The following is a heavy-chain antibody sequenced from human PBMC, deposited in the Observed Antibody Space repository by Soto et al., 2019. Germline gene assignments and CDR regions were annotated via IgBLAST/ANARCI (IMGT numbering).Heavy chain of an antibody. CDR1: GGSISSGGYS. CDR3: ARGLAYDSSGYYLNWFDP. Sequence: QLQLQESGSGLVKPSQTLSLTCAVSGGSISSGGYSWSWIRQPPGKGLGWIGYIYHSGSTYYNPSLKSRVTISVDRSKNQFSLKLSSVTAADTAVYYCARGLAYDSSGYYLNWFDPWGQGTLVTVSS. D-gene: IGHD3-22*01. CDR2: IYHSGST. J-gene: IGHJ5*02. V-gene: IGHV4-30-2*01.